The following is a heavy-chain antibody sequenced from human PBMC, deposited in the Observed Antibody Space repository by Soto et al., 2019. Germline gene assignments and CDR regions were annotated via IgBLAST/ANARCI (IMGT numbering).Heavy chain of an antibody. CDR1: GFTVSSNY. CDR2: IYSGGST. Sequence: GGSLRLSCAASGFTVSSNYMSWVRQAPGKGLEWVSVIYSGGSTYYADSVKGRFTISRDNSKNTLYLQMNSLRAEDTAVYYCAAPQADVAPHTGDYWGQGTLVTVSS. J-gene: IGHJ4*02. V-gene: IGHV3-66*01. D-gene: IGHD2-15*01. CDR3: AAPQADVAPHTGDY.